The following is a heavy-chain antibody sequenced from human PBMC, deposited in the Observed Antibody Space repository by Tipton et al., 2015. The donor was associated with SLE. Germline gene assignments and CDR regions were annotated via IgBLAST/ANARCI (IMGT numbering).Heavy chain of an antibody. D-gene: IGHD1-26*01. CDR3: AKVDKGRELQDY. CDR1: GFTFRTYW. J-gene: IGHJ4*02. V-gene: IGHV3-7*01. CDR2: INQDGSEK. Sequence: SLRLSCVASGFTFRTYWMSWVRQAPGKGLEWVANINQDGSEKHYVESMKGRFTISRDNAKSPLYLQINSLRVEDTAVYYCAKVDKGRELQDYWGQGTLVTVSS.